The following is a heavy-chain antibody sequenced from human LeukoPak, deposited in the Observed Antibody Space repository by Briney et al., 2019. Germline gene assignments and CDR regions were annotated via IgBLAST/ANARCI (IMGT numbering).Heavy chain of an antibody. J-gene: IGHJ4*02. CDR3: ARDVHTAMGD. CDR2: ISYDGSNK. V-gene: IGHV3-30*04. CDR1: GFTFSSYA. D-gene: IGHD5-18*01. Sequence: GGSLRLSCAASGFTFSSYAMHWVRQAPGKGLEWVAVISYDGSNKYYADSVKGRFTISRDNSKNTLYLQMNSLRAEDTAVYYCARDVHTAMGDWGQGTLVTVSS.